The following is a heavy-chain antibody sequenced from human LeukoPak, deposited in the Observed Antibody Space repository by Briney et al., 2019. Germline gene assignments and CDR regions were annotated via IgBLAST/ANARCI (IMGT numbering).Heavy chain of an antibody. Sequence: VASVKVSCKASGYTFTSYGISWVRQAPGQGLEWMGWISAYNGNTNYAQKLQGRLTMTTDTSTSTAYMELRSLRSADTAVYYRARDRPPYCSGGSCYPNYWGQGTLVTVSS. CDR1: GYTFTSYG. CDR2: ISAYNGNT. CDR3: ARDRPPYCSGGSCYPNY. J-gene: IGHJ4*02. V-gene: IGHV1-18*01. D-gene: IGHD2-15*01.